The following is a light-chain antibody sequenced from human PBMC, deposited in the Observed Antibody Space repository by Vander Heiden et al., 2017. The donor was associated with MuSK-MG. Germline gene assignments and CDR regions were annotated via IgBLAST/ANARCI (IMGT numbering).Light chain of an antibody. CDR3: LLSYSGVEGGV. Sequence: QAVVTQEPSLTVSPGATVTLTCGSSTGAVTSGHYPYWFQQKPGQAPRTLIYDTSKKHSWTPARFSGTLLGGKAALTLSGAQPEDEADYYCLLSYSGVEGGVFGGGTKLTVL. CDR2: DTS. J-gene: IGLJ3*02. V-gene: IGLV7-46*01. CDR1: TGAVTSGHY.